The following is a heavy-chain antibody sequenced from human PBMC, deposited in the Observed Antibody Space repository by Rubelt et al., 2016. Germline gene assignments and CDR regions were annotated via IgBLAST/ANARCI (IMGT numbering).Heavy chain of an antibody. Sequence: WVRQAPGKGLEWVSVIYSGGSTYYADSVKGRFTISRDNSKNTLYLQMNSLGAEDTAVYYCARGGGVVVVPAATYFDYWGQGTLVTVSS. J-gene: IGHJ4*02. CDR3: ARGGGVVVVPAATYFDY. CDR2: IYSGGST. V-gene: IGHV3-53*01. D-gene: IGHD2-2*01.